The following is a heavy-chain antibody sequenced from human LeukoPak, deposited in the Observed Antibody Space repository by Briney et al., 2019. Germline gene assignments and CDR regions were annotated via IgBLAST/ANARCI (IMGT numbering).Heavy chain of an antibody. V-gene: IGHV3-48*02. CDR2: ISGSGSTI. Sequence: PGGSLRLSCAASGFTFITYSINWVRQAPGRGLEWVSYISGSGSTIYYADSVRGRFTISRDNAKNSLYLQMNSLRDEDTAVYYCARDGYGDYLFDYWGQGTLVTVSS. D-gene: IGHD4-17*01. CDR1: GFTFITYS. CDR3: ARDGYGDYLFDY. J-gene: IGHJ4*02.